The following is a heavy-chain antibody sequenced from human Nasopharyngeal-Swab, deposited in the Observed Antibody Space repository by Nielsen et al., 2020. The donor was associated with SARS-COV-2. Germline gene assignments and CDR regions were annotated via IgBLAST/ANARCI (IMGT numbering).Heavy chain of an antibody. Sequence: ASVKVSCKASGYTFTGYYMHWVRQAPGQGLEWMGRINPNSGDTNYAQKFQGRVTVTRDTSISTAYMELSRLRSDDTAVYYCARVYSRSFEYWGQGTQVTVSS. J-gene: IGHJ4*02. CDR2: INPNSGDT. D-gene: IGHD6-6*01. CDR1: GYTFTGYY. V-gene: IGHV1-2*06. CDR3: ARVYSRSFEY.